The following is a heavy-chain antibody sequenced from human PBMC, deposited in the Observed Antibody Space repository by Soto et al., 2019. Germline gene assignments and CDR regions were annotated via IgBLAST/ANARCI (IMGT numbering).Heavy chain of an antibody. J-gene: IGHJ6*02. V-gene: IGHV1-69*01. D-gene: IGHD3-22*01. CDR3: ARVIARHYYDSRKVLSGMDV. CDR2: IIPIFGTA. CDR1: GGTFSSYA. Sequence: QVQLVQSGAEVKKPGSSVKVSCKASGGTFSSYAISWVRQAPGQGLEWMGGIIPIFGTANYAQKFQGRGTITADESTSTAYMELSSLRSEDTAVYYCARVIARHYYDSRKVLSGMDVWGQGTTVTVSS.